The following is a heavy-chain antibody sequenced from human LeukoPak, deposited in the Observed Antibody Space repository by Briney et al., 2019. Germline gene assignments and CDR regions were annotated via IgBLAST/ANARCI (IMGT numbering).Heavy chain of an antibody. Sequence: SETLSLTCTVSGGSISSGTFYWSWIRQPAGKGLEWIGRIYSSGSTNYNPSLKSRVTISVDTSKNQFSLKLSSVTAADAAVYYCARGTRYYYDSSGEDAFDIWGQGTMVTVSS. D-gene: IGHD3-22*01. J-gene: IGHJ3*02. CDR1: GGSISSGTFY. CDR3: ARGTRYYYDSSGEDAFDI. V-gene: IGHV4-61*02. CDR2: IYSSGST.